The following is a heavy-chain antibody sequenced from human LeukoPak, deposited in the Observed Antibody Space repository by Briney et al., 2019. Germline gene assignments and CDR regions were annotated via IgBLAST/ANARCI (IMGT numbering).Heavy chain of an antibody. Sequence: GGSLRLSCEASGFTLDDYGMHWVRQSPGKGLEWVAYIRYDGKYKFYADSVKGRFTISRDNSQKTVSLQMNSLAPADTALYYCSKGGGRLGDIDYWGQGTLVTVSS. D-gene: IGHD3-16*01. J-gene: IGHJ4*02. V-gene: IGHV3-30*02. CDR1: GFTLDDYG. CDR3: SKGGGRLGDIDY. CDR2: IRYDGKYK.